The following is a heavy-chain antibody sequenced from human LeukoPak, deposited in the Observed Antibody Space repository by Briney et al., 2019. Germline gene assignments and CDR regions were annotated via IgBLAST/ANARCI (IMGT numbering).Heavy chain of an antibody. D-gene: IGHD3-3*01. CDR3: ARDGGVPGTASFRYYNYMDV. CDR1: GFSFSSYG. V-gene: IGHV3-30*02. Sequence: TGGSLRLSCPASGFSFSSYGLHWVRQAPGKGLEWVAFIRYDGSDKDFTDSVEGRFIISRDDSSDTLYLQMNSLRPEDTAVYYCARDGGVPGTASFRYYNYMDVWGKGTTVTVSS. CDR2: IRYDGSDK. J-gene: IGHJ6*03.